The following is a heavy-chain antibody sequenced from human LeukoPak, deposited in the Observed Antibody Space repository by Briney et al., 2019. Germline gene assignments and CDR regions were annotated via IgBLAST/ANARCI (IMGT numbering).Heavy chain of an antibody. CDR1: GFTFTDYA. Sequence: GGSLRLSCAASGFTFTDYAMNWVRQAPGKGLEWVSGISYGGDNTYYADSVKGRVTISRDNPRNTLNLALNSLRAEDTAVYYCAKDPHPYGDSVGGYHFDYWGQGTLVTVSS. J-gene: IGHJ4*02. V-gene: IGHV3-23*01. D-gene: IGHD4-17*01. CDR2: ISYGGDNT. CDR3: AKDPHPYGDSVGGYHFDY.